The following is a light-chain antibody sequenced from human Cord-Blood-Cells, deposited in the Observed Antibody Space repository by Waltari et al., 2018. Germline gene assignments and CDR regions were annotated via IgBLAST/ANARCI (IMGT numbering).Light chain of an antibody. J-gene: IGLJ2*01. CDR2: DVS. Sequence: QSALTQPASVSGSPGQSIPIPCPGTSSDVGGYNYVSWYQQHPGNAPKLMIYDVSKRPSGVSNRFSGSKSGNTASLTISGLQAEDEADYYCSSYTSSSTVVFGGGTKLTVL. CDR3: SSYTSSSTVV. V-gene: IGLV2-14*01. CDR1: SSDVGGYNY.